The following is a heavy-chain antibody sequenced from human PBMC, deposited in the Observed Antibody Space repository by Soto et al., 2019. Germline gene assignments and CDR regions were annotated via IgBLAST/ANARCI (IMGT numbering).Heavy chain of an antibody. Sequence: QVQLVESGGGVVQPGRSLRLSCAASGFTFSSYAMHWVRQAPGKGLEWVAVISYDGSNKYYADSVKGRFTISRDNSKNTLYLQMNSLRAEDTAVYYCSAAGGYWYFDLWGRGTLVTVSS. J-gene: IGHJ2*01. V-gene: IGHV3-30-3*01. D-gene: IGHD6-13*01. CDR3: SAAGGYWYFDL. CDR2: ISYDGSNK. CDR1: GFTFSSYA.